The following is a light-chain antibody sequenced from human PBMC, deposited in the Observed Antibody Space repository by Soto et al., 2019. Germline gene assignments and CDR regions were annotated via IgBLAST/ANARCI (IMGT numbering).Light chain of an antibody. CDR3: CSNAGSYPFV. CDR2: DVD. CDR1: SSDVGGYNY. Sequence: QSVLTQPRSVSGSPGQSVTISCTGTSSDVGGYNYVSWYQHHTGKAPKLMIYDVDKRPSGVPGRFSGSKYGNTASLTISGLQAEDEADYYCCSNAGSYPFVFGTGTKVTVL. V-gene: IGLV2-11*01. J-gene: IGLJ1*01.